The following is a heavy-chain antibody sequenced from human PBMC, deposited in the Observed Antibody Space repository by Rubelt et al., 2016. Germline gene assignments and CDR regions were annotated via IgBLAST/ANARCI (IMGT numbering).Heavy chain of an antibody. CDR1: GYTFTSYG. CDR3: AGDTRYSSSSNFDY. Sequence: QVQLVQSGAEVKKPGASVKVSCKASGYTFTSYGISWVRQAPGQGLEWMGWISAYNGNTNYAQKVQGRVTRTTETSTGTAYMELRSLRSADTAVDYCAGDTRYSSSSNFDYGGQGTLVTVSS. CDR2: ISAYNGNT. D-gene: IGHD6-13*01. J-gene: IGHJ4*02. V-gene: IGHV1-18*01.